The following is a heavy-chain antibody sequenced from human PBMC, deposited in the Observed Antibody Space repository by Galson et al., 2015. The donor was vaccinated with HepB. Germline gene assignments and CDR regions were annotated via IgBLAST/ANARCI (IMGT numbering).Heavy chain of an antibody. CDR3: AREGLIAMGMNYYGMDV. Sequence: SLRLSCAASGFTFSSYSMNWVRQAPGKGLEWVSSISSSSSYIYYADSVKGRFTISRDNAKNSLYLQMNSLRAEDTAVYYCAREGLIAMGMNYYGMDVWGQGTTVTVSS. CDR2: ISSSSSYI. CDR1: GFTFSSYS. J-gene: IGHJ6*02. D-gene: IGHD3-10*01. V-gene: IGHV3-21*01.